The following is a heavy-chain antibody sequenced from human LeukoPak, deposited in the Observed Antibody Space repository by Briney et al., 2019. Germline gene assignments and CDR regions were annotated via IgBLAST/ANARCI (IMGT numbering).Heavy chain of an antibody. V-gene: IGHV4-59*01. CDR3: ARGQSGYDPYYYYYMDV. Sequence: PSETLSLTCTVSGGSISSYYWSWIRQPPGKGLEWIGYIYYSRSTNYNPSLKSRVTISVDTSKNQFSLKLSSVTAADTAVYYCARGQSGYDPYYYYYMDVWGKGTTVTVSS. D-gene: IGHD5-12*01. CDR2: IYYSRST. J-gene: IGHJ6*03. CDR1: GGSISSYY.